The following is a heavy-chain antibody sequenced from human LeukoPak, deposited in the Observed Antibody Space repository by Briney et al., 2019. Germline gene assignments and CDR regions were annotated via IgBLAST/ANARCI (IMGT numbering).Heavy chain of an antibody. J-gene: IGHJ5*02. D-gene: IGHD2-8*01. Sequence: PSQTLSLTCAISGDSVSSNSAAWNWIRQSPSRGLEWLGRTYYRSKWYNDYAVSVKSRITINPDTSKNQFSLQLNSVTPEDTAGFYRPRGNDGVFWFAPWGQGTLVPVPS. CDR1: GDSVSSNSAA. V-gene: IGHV6-1*01. CDR3: PRGNDGVFWFAP. CDR2: TYYRSKWYN.